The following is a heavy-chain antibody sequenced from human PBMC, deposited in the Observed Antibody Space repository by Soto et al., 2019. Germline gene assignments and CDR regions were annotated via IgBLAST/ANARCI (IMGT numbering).Heavy chain of an antibody. Sequence: GGSLRLSCAASGFTFDDYAMHWVRQAPGKGLEWVSLISGSGGSTYYADSVKGRFTISRDNSKNTLYLQMNSLRAEDTAVYYCAKVEGIAARPDYFDYWGQGTLGTVSS. CDR3: AKVEGIAARPDYFDY. D-gene: IGHD6-6*01. J-gene: IGHJ4*02. V-gene: IGHV3-23*01. CDR2: ISGSGGST. CDR1: GFTFDDYA.